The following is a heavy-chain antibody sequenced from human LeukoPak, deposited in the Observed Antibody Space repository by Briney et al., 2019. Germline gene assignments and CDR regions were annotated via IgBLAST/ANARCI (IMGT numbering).Heavy chain of an antibody. CDR1: GFTFSSYS. D-gene: IGHD2-2*01. Sequence: GGSLRLSCAASGFTFSSYSMNWVRQAPGKGLEWVSSISSSSSYIYYADSVKGRFTISRDNSKNTLYLQMNSLRAEDTAVYYCAGGYCSSTSCRFSLYYYYYYMDVWGKGTTVTVSS. CDR3: AGGYCSSTSCRFSLYYYYYYMDV. J-gene: IGHJ6*03. V-gene: IGHV3-21*04. CDR2: ISSSSSYI.